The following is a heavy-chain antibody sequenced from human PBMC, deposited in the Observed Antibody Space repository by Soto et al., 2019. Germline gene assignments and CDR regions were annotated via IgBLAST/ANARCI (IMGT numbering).Heavy chain of an antibody. CDR2: ISGSGGST. Sequence: PGGSLRLSCAASGFTVSSNYMSWVRQAPGKGLEWVSVISGSGGSTYYADSVKGRFTISRDNSKNTLYLQMNSLRAEDTAVYYCAKGVVTAMVTYYYYGMDVWGQGTTVTVSS. CDR1: GFTVSSNY. V-gene: IGHV3-23*01. J-gene: IGHJ6*02. D-gene: IGHD5-18*01. CDR3: AKGVVTAMVTYYYYGMDV.